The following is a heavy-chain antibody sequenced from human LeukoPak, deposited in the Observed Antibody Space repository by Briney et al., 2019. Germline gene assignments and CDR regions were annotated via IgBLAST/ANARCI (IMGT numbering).Heavy chain of an antibody. V-gene: IGHV4-39*07. CDR2: IYYSGST. CDR1: GGSISNSGYY. D-gene: IGHD6-13*01. J-gene: IGHJ4*02. CDR3: ARLLGPRARQLKRQTFDY. Sequence: SETLSLTCTVSGGSISNSGYYWGWIRQPPGKGLEWIGSIYYSGSTYYNPSLKSRVTISVDTSKNQFSLKLSSVTAADTAVYYCARLLGPRARQLKRQTFDYWGQGTLVTVSS.